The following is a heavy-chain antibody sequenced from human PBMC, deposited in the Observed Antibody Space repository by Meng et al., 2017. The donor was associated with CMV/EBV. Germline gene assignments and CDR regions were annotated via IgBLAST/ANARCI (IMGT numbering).Heavy chain of an antibody. V-gene: IGHV3-30-3*01. CDR2: ISYDGSNK. D-gene: IGHD3-3*01. J-gene: IGHJ6*02. Sequence: GESLKISCAASGFTFSSYAMHWVRQAPGKGLEWVAVISYDGSNKYYADSVKGRFTISRDNSKNTLYLQMNSLKTEDTAVYYCTRPGIFGVVSGYYYGMDVWGQGTTVTVSS. CDR1: GFTFSSYA. CDR3: TRPGIFGVVSGYYYGMDV.